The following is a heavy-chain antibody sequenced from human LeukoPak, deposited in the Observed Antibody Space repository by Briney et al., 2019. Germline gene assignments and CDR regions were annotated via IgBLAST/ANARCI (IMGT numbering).Heavy chain of an antibody. Sequence: GGSLRLSCAASGFTFGGSWMLWVRQAPGKGLMCVARISKDERTTTYVDSMKGRFTVSRDNAKNTLYLQMDSLRVEDTAMYYCGRDSNGIDYLGQGTLVTVSS. J-gene: IGHJ4*02. CDR1: GFTFGGSW. CDR2: ISKDERTT. D-gene: IGHD4-11*01. V-gene: IGHV3-74*03. CDR3: GRDSNGIDY.